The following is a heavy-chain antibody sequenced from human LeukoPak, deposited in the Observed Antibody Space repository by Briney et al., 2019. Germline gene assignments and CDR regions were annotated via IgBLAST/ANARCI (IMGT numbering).Heavy chain of an antibody. CDR2: IYYSGTT. J-gene: IGHJ4*02. V-gene: IGHV4-59*01. CDR3: ARGVYIAAAQYAY. CDR1: GGSISSYY. Sequence: PSETLSLTCTVSGGSISSYYWSWPRQPPGKGLEWIGYIYYSGTTNYNPSLKSRVTISVDTSKNQFSLKLSSVTAADTAVYYCARGVYIAAAQYAYWGQGTLATVSS. D-gene: IGHD6-13*01.